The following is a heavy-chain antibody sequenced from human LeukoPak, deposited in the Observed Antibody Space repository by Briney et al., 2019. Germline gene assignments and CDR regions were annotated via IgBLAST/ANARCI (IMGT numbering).Heavy chain of an antibody. V-gene: IGHV4-34*01. CDR3: ARFMITFRGVIVKGIDY. D-gene: IGHD3-16*02. CDR2: INHSGST. J-gene: IGHJ4*02. Sequence: SETLSLTCAVYGGSFSGYYWSWIRQPPGKGLEWIGEINHSGSTNYNPSLKSRVTISVDTSKNQFSLKLSSVTAADTAVYYCARFMITFRGVIVKGIDYWGQGTLVTVSS. CDR1: GGSFSGYY.